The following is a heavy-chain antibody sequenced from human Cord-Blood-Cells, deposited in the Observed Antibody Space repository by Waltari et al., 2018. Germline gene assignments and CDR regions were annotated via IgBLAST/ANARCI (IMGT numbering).Heavy chain of an antibody. CDR1: GGSISSSSYY. J-gene: IGHJ6*03. CDR2: IYYSGST. CDR3: AGVRGAIAPYYYYYYMDV. V-gene: IGHV4-39*07. Sequence: QLQLQESGPGLVKPSETLSLTCTVSGGSISSSSYYWGWLRQPPGKGLEWIGSIYYSGSTYYNPSLKSRVTISVDTSKNQFSLKLSSVTAADTAVYYCAGVRGAIAPYYYYYYMDVWGKGTTVTVSS. D-gene: IGHD3-10*01.